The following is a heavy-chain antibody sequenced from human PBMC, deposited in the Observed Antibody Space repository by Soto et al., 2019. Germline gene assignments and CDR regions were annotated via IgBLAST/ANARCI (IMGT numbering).Heavy chain of an antibody. CDR2: IYYSGST. CDR3: ASHYSSGWYYFDY. CDR1: GGSISSSSYY. J-gene: IGHJ4*02. D-gene: IGHD6-19*01. Sequence: SETLSLTCTVSGGSISSSSYYWGWIRQPPGKGLEWIGSIYYSGSTYYIPSLKSRVTISVDTSKNQFSLKLSSVTAADTAVYYCASHYSSGWYYFDYWGQGTLVTVSS. V-gene: IGHV4-39*01.